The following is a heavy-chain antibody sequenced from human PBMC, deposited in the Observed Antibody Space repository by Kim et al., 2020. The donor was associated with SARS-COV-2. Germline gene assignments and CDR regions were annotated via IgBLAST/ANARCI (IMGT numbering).Heavy chain of an antibody. CDR3: ARGRMVYAFKNGGDY. CDR2: IDHDGRGK. Sequence: GGSLRLSCAASGFIFSSYCMSWVRQAPGKGLQWVADIDHDGRGKYDVDSVRGRLTMSRDNSKNSLFLQMNSLRAEDTAVYYCARGRMVYAFKNGGDYCGQGTLVTVSS. D-gene: IGHD2-8*01. CDR1: GFIFSSYC. J-gene: IGHJ4*02. V-gene: IGHV3-7*01.